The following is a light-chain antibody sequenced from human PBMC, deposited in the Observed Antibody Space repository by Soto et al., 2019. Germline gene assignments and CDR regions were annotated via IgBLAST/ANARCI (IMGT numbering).Light chain of an antibody. V-gene: IGKV3-15*01. CDR1: QTVRNN. CDR3: QQYNNWPGT. Sequence: EFVLTQSPGTLSLSPGERATLSCRASQTVRNNYLAWYQQKPGQAPRLLIQRASTRATGIPARFSGSGSGTEFTLTISSLQSEDFAVYFCQQYNNWPGTFGQGTKVDIK. J-gene: IGKJ1*01. CDR2: RAS.